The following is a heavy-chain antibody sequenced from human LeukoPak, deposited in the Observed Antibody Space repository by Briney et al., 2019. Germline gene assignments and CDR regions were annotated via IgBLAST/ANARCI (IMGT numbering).Heavy chain of an antibody. CDR1: GYTFTSYY. CDR3: ARDAALTGPLDY. Sequence: GASVKVSCKASGYTFTSYYMHWVRQAPGQGLEWMGIINPSGGSTSYAQKFQGRVTMTRDTSTSTVYLELSSLRSEDTAVYYCARDAALTGPLDYWGQGTLVTVSS. J-gene: IGHJ4*02. CDR2: INPSGGST. V-gene: IGHV1-46*01. D-gene: IGHD1-20*01.